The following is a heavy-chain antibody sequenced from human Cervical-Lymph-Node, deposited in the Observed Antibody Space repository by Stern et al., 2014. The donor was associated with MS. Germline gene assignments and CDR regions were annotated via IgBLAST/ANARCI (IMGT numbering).Heavy chain of an antibody. J-gene: IGHJ1*01. CDR3: ARASERSGYYPDYFQY. CDR1: GGTFSNYA. Sequence: VQLVESGPEVKKPGSSVKVSCKASGGTFSNYAISWVRKAPGQGLEWMGGLIIIFDTANYAQKFQGRVTISADESTSTAYMELSSLRSEDTAVYYCARASERSGYYPDYFQYWGQGTPVTVSS. D-gene: IGHD3-22*01. V-gene: IGHV1-69*01. CDR2: LIIIFDTA.